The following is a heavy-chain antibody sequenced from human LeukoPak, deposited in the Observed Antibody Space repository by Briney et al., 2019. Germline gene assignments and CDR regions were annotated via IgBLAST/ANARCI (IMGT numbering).Heavy chain of an antibody. D-gene: IGHD5-24*01. V-gene: IGHV4-34*01. Sequence: SETLSLTCAVYGGSFSGYYWSWIRQPPGKGLEWIGEIHHSGSTNYNPSLKSRVTISVDTSKNQFSLKLSSVTAADTAVYYCARGGVEMATPFGDYWGQGTLVTVSS. CDR3: ARGGVEMATPFGDY. J-gene: IGHJ4*02. CDR2: IHHSGST. CDR1: GGSFSGYY.